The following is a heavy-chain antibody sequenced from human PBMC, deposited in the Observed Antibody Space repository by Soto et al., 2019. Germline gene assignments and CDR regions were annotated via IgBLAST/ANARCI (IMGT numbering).Heavy chain of an antibody. J-gene: IGHJ6*02. D-gene: IGHD2-2*01. V-gene: IGHV3-30-3*01. CDR2: ISYDGSNK. Sequence: PGGSLRLSCAASGFTFSSYAMHWVRQAPGKGLEWVAVISYDGSNKYYADSVKGRFTISRDNSKNTLYLQMNSLRAEDTAVYYCARASGYCSSTSCYVLVWGQGTTVTVS. CDR3: ARASGYCSSTSCYVLV. CDR1: GFTFSSYA.